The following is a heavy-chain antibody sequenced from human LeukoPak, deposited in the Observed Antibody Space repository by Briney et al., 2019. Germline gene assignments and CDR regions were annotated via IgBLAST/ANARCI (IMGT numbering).Heavy chain of an antibody. V-gene: IGHV1-69*06. CDR1: GGTFSSYA. CDR2: IIPIFGTA. Sequence: SVKVSCKASGGTFSSYAISWVRQAPGQGLEWMGGIIPIFGTANYAQKFQGRVTITADKSTSTAYMELRSLRSDDTAVYYCARRGGDSSGCPFDYWGQGTLVTVSS. D-gene: IGHD6-19*01. J-gene: IGHJ4*02. CDR3: ARRGGDSSGCPFDY.